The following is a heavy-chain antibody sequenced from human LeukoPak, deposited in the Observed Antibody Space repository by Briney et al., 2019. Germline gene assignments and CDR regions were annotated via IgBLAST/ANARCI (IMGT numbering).Heavy chain of an antibody. D-gene: IGHD1-26*01. Sequence: KPSETLSLTCSVSGGSISSYYWSWIRQPPGKGLEWIGYIHYSGSTNYNPSLKSRDTMSVDTSKNQFSLNLSSVTAADTAVYYCVRGEGYSGSYFDYWGQGTLVTVSS. J-gene: IGHJ4*02. CDR3: VRGEGYSGSYFDY. CDR2: IHYSGST. V-gene: IGHV4-59*01. CDR1: GGSISSYY.